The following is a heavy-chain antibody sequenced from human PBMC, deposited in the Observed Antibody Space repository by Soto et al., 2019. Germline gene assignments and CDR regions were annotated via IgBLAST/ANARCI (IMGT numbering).Heavy chain of an antibody. CDR3: AKHDSGYDLGGDWFDP. J-gene: IGHJ5*02. V-gene: IGHV3-23*01. Sequence: EVQLLESGGGLVQPGGSLRLSCAASGFTFSSYAMSWVRQAPGKGLEWVSAISGSGGSTYYADSVKGRFTISRDNSKNTLYLQMNSLRAEDTAVYYCAKHDSGYDLGGDWFDPWGQGTLVTVSS. D-gene: IGHD5-12*01. CDR1: GFTFSSYA. CDR2: ISGSGGST.